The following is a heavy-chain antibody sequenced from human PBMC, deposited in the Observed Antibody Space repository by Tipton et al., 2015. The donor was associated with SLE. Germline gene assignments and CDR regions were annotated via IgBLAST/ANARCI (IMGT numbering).Heavy chain of an antibody. CDR1: GGSISSYY. CDR3: ARGAPQGLEPFDY. D-gene: IGHD1-1*01. CDR2: IYYSGST. Sequence: TLSLTCTVSGGSISSYYWSWIRQPPGKGLEWIGYIYYSGSTNYNPSLKSRVTISVDTSKNQFSLKLSSVTAADTAVYYCARGAPQGLEPFDYWGQGTLVTVSS. V-gene: IGHV4-59*07. J-gene: IGHJ4*02.